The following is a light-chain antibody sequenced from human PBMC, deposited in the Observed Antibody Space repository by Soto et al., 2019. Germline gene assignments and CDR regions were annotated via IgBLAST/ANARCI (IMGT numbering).Light chain of an antibody. V-gene: IGKV1-5*03. J-gene: IGKJ2*01. CDR3: QQYTTYSYT. CDR1: QSISTS. CDR2: RAS. Sequence: DIQMTQSPSTLSASVGDRVTITCRASQSISTSLAWYQQKPGKAPKLLIYRASTLESGAQSRFTGSGSGTEFTLTISSLQPDDFATYYCQQYTTYSYTFGQGTKLEIK.